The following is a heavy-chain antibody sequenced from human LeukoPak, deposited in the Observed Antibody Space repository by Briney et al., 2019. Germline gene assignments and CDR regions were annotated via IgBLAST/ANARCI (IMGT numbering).Heavy chain of an antibody. D-gene: IGHD6-6*01. Sequence: GGSLRLSCAASGFTFSSYSMNWVRQAPGKGLEWVSSISSSSSYIYYADSVKGRFTISRDNSKDTLYLQMNSLRAEDTAVYYCAKDLIAARPVETDYWGQGTLVTVSS. J-gene: IGHJ4*02. V-gene: IGHV3-21*04. CDR1: GFTFSSYS. CDR3: AKDLIAARPVETDY. CDR2: ISSSSSYI.